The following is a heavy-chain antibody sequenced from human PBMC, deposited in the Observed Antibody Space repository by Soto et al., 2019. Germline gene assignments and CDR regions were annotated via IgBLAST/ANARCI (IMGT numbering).Heavy chain of an antibody. J-gene: IGHJ5*01. D-gene: IGHD4-17*01. V-gene: IGHV3-21*02. CDR2: LDPSSTYI. CDR3: VRGSYGDYDS. CDR1: GFTFSAYT. Sequence: EVQLVESGGGLVKPGGSLRLSCAASGFTFSAYTMKWVRQAPGKGLEWVSSLDPSSTYIYYADSVKGRFTLSRDNAKNSLFLRLNSLRADDTALYYCVRGSYGDYDSWGQGTLVTVSS.